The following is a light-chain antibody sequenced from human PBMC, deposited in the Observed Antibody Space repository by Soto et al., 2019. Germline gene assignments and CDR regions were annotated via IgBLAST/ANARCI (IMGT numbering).Light chain of an antibody. CDR1: SSDVGGYNY. J-gene: IGLJ2*01. CDR3: SSYAASNNLGV. Sequence: HSALTQPPSASGSPGQSVTISFIGTSSDVGGYNYVSWYQQHPGKAPKLMIYEVSKRPSGVPDRFSGSKSGNTASLTVSGLQAEDEADYYCSSYAASNNLGVFGGGTKLTVL. CDR2: EVS. V-gene: IGLV2-8*01.